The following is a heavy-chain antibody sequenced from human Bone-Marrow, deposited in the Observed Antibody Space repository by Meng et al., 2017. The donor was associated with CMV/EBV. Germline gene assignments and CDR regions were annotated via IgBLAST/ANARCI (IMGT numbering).Heavy chain of an antibody. V-gene: IGHV4-34*01. CDR3: ARSGGPLEGDY. J-gene: IGHJ4*02. D-gene: IGHD1-26*01. CDR1: GGSFSGYY. Sequence: GSLRLSCAVYGGSFSGYYWSWIRQPPGKGLEWIGEINHSGSTNYNPSLKSRVTISVDTSKNQFSLKLSSVTAADTAVYYCARSGGPLEGDYWGQGTLGTVSS. CDR2: INHSGST.